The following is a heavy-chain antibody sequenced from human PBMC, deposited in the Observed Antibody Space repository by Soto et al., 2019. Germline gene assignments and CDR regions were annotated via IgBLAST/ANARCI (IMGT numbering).Heavy chain of an antibody. D-gene: IGHD2-2*02. CDR1: GGSISSNSYY. CDR2: IYYSGST. Sequence: SETLSLTCTVSGGSISSNSYYWAWIRQPPGKGLEWIGIIYYSGSTYDNPSLKSRVTISVDTSKNQFSLKLSSVTAADTAVYYCARGLITGYRRAFDIWGQGTMVTVSS. J-gene: IGHJ3*02. CDR3: ARGLITGYRRAFDI. V-gene: IGHV4-39*01.